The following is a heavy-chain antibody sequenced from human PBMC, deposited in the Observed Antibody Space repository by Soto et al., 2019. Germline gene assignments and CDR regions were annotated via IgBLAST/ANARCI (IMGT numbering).Heavy chain of an antibody. Sequence: ASVKVSCKASGYTFTSYGISWVRQAPGQGLEWMGWISAYNGNTNYAQKLQGRVTMTTDTSTSTAYMELRSLRSDDTAVYYCSRATPDIVVAPAAAADYWGQGTLVTVSS. CDR2: ISAYNGNT. J-gene: IGHJ4*02. CDR1: GYTFTSYG. CDR3: SRATPDIVVAPAAAADY. V-gene: IGHV1-18*01. D-gene: IGHD2-2*01.